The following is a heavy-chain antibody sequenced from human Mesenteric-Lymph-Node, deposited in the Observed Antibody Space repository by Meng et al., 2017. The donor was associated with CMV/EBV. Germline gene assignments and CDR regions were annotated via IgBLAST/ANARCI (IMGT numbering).Heavy chain of an antibody. J-gene: IGHJ3*02. D-gene: IGHD6-19*01. CDR2: ISTYNGDT. Sequence: ASVKVSCKASGYTFISYGINWVRQAPGQGLEWMGRISTYNGDTNYADRVQGRIILTTHTSTSTAYMELRSLRPDDTAVYYCVRAGDAFDIWGQGTVVTVSS. V-gene: IGHV1-18*01. CDR1: GYTFISYG. CDR3: VRAGDAFDI.